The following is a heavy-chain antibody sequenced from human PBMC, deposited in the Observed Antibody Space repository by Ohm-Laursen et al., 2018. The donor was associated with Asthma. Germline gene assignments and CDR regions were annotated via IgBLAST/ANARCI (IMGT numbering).Heavy chain of an antibody. V-gene: IGHV3-30*03. Sequence: SLRLSCSASGFTFSSYGMHWVRQAPGKGLEWVAVISYDGSNKYYADSVKGRFTISRDNSKNTLYLQMNSLRAEDTAVYYCARDLTYYDSSGYYYYYYGMDVWGQGTTVTVSS. CDR2: ISYDGSNK. CDR1: GFTFSSYG. D-gene: IGHD3-22*01. J-gene: IGHJ6*02. CDR3: ARDLTYYDSSGYYYYYYGMDV.